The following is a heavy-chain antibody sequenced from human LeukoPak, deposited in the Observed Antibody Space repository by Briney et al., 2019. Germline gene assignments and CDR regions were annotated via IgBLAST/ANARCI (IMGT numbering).Heavy chain of an antibody. CDR1: GFTFSSYA. CDR3: GRGHYYAMDV. V-gene: IGHV3-23*01. CDR2: ISGSGGGT. Sequence: GGSLRLAWAASGFTFSSYAMSWVRQAPGKGLEWVSTISGSGGGTYYTDSVKGRFTISRENAKNTLYLQMNSLRAEDTAVYYCGRGHYYAMDVWGQGTTVTVSS. J-gene: IGHJ6*02.